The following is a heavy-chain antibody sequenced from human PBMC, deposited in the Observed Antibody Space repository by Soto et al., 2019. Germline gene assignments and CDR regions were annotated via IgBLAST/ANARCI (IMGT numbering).Heavy chain of an antibody. J-gene: IGHJ3*02. Sequence: QVQLVESGGGVVQPGRSLRLSCAASGFSFSNYAMHWVRQAPGKGLEWVALISYDGSNEYYADSVKGRFTVSRDNSKNSLFLQVNSLRAEDTAVYDCAKVYSSGWYEVYDAFDIWGQGTMVTVSS. CDR1: GFSFSNYA. CDR3: AKVYSSGWYEVYDAFDI. V-gene: IGHV3-30*18. D-gene: IGHD6-19*01. CDR2: ISYDGSNE.